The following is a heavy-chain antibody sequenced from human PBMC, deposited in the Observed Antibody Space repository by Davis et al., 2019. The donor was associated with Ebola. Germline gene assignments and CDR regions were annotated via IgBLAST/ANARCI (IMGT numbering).Heavy chain of an antibody. V-gene: IGHV3-11*01. J-gene: IGHJ5*02. D-gene: IGHD2-2*01. Sequence: GESLKISCAASGFTFSDYYMSWIRQAPGKGLEWVSYISSSGSTIYYADSVKGRFTISRDNAKNSLYLQMNSLRAEDTAVYYCAKDPLGYCSSTSCYGDWFDPWGQGTLVTVSS. CDR1: GFTFSDYY. CDR2: ISSSGSTI. CDR3: AKDPLGYCSSTSCYGDWFDP.